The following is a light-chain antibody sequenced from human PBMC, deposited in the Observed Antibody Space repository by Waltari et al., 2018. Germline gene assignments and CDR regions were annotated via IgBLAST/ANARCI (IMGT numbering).Light chain of an antibody. J-gene: IGLJ2*01. CDR1: SSDVGGSNF. CDR2: DVS. Sequence: QSALTQPASVSGSPGQSITISCTGTSSDVGGSNFVSWYQHPPGKAPKLMIYDVSKRPSGVSNRFSGSKAGNTASLTISGVQAEDESDYYCSSHTSSSTVVCGGGTKLTVL. V-gene: IGLV2-14*03. CDR3: SSHTSSSTVV.